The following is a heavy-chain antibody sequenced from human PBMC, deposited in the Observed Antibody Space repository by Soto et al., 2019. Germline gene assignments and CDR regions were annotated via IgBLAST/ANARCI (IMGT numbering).Heavy chain of an antibody. CDR1: GGTFSSYA. V-gene: IGHV1-69*06. CDR2: IIPIFGTA. D-gene: IGHD4-17*01. Sequence: QVQLVQSGAEVKKPGSSVKVSCKASGGTFSSYAISWVRQAPGQGIEWMGGIIPIFGTANYAQKFQGRVTFTGDKSTSTAYMELSSLRSEDTAVYYCEIDSRDYGDYYFVYGGQGTLVTVSA. CDR3: EIDSRDYGDYYFVY. J-gene: IGHJ4*02.